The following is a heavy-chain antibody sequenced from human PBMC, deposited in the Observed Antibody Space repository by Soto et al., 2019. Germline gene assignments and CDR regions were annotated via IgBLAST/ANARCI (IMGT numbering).Heavy chain of an antibody. J-gene: IGHJ5*01. CDR3: ARDRCYDGTCYSASDS. CDR1: GFSFSTYN. V-gene: IGHV3-48*02. D-gene: IGHD2-15*01. Sequence: LRLSCAASGFSFSTYNMDWVRQAPGKRPEWIAYISTTSFTIYYADSVKGRFTISRDNDRNSLYLEMNSLRDEDTAVYYCARDRCYDGTCYSASDSWGQGTLVTVSS. CDR2: ISTTSFTI.